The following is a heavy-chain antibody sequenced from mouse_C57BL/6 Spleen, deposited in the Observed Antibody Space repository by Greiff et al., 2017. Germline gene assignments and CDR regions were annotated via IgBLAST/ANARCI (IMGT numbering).Heavy chain of an antibody. CDR2: IYPGDGDT. J-gene: IGHJ2*01. D-gene: IGHD2-5*01. CDR3: ARGGYSSYGYYFDD. CDR1: GYAFSSYW. V-gene: IGHV1-80*01. Sequence: VKLMESGAELVKPGASVKISCKASGYAFSSYWMNWVKQRPGKGLEWIGQIYPGDGDTNYNGKFKGKATLTADKSSSTAYMQLSSLTSEDSAVCFCARGGYSSYGYYFDDWGKGTTLTVSS.